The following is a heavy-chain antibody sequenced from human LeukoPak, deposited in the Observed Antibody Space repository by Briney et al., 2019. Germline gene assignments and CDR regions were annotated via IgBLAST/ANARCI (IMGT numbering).Heavy chain of an antibody. D-gene: IGHD6-13*01. CDR2: TNPNSGGT. CDR1: GYTFTGYY. J-gene: IGHJ5*02. CDR3: ARSTPTCIETAWCINWFDP. V-gene: IGHV1-2*02. Sequence: ASVKVSCKASGYTFTGYYMHWVRQAPGQGLEWMGWTNPNSGGTNYAQKFQGRVTMTRDTSISTAYMELSRLRSDDAAMYYCARSTPTCIETAWCINWFDPWGQGTLVTVSS.